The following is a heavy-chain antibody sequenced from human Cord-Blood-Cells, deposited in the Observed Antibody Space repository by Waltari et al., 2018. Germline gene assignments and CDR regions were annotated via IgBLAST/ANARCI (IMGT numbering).Heavy chain of an antibody. Sequence: QVQLQESGPGLVKPSETLSLTCTVSGGSISSYSWSWIRPPPGKGLEWIGYIYYSGSTNYNPSLKSRVTISVDTSKNQFSLKLSSVTAADTAVYYCARFGYSNYDAFDIWGQGTMVTVSS. CDR1: GGSISSYS. CDR3: ARFGYSNYDAFDI. J-gene: IGHJ3*02. CDR2: IYYSGST. D-gene: IGHD4-4*01. V-gene: IGHV4-59*01.